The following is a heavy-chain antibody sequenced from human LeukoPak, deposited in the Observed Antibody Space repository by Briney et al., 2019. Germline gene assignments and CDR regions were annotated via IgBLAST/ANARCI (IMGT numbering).Heavy chain of an antibody. V-gene: IGHV4-39*07. J-gene: IGHJ6*03. D-gene: IGHD3-10*01. Sequence: PSETLSLTCTVSGGSISSSSYYWGWIRQPPGKGLEWIGSIYYSGSTYYNPSLKSRVTISVDTSKNQFSLKLSSVTAADTAVYYCARVREFYYYYMDVWGKGTTVTISS. CDR2: IYYSGST. CDR3: ARVREFYYYYMDV. CDR1: GGSISSSSYY.